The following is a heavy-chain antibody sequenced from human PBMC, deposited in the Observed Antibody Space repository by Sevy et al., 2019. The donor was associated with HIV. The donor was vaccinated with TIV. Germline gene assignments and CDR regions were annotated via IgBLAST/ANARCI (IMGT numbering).Heavy chain of an antibody. CDR3: ANAISSSWYYYYYGMVV. CDR2: ISYDGSNK. D-gene: IGHD6-13*01. J-gene: IGHJ6*02. CDR1: GFTFSSYG. Sequence: GGSLRLSCAASGFTFSSYGMHWVRQAPGKGLEWVAVISYDGSNKYYADSVKGRFTISRDNSKNTLYLQMNSLRAEDTAVYYCANAISSSWYYYYYGMVVWGQGTTVTVSS. V-gene: IGHV3-30*18.